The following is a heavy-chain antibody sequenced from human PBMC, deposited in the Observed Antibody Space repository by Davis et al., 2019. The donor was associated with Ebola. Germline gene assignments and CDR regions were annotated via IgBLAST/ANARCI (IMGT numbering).Heavy chain of an antibody. D-gene: IGHD1-26*01. CDR2: INNRGG. J-gene: IGHJ4*02. CDR1: GGSFSGHY. Sequence: SQTLSLTCAVSGGSFSGHYWSWLRQFPGRGLEWIGQINNRGGNDNPSLKSRLTISVDMSKNQISLRLTSVTAADTAVYYCARRVSGSYYRPFDYWGQGTLVTVSS. CDR3: ARRVSGSYYRPFDY. V-gene: IGHV4-34*01.